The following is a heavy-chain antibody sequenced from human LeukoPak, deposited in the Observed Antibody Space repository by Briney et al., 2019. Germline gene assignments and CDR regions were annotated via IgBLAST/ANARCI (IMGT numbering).Heavy chain of an antibody. CDR1: GYRFTDHW. V-gene: IGHV5-51*01. CDR3: ARRIGSGWYDY. Sequence: GESLKISCKGSGYRFTDHWIAWVRQMPGKGLEWMGIINPGDSDTRYSPSFQGQVTISADKSISTANLQWSSLKASDTAMYYCARRIGSGWYDYWGQGTLVTVSS. D-gene: IGHD6-19*01. CDR2: INPGDSDT. J-gene: IGHJ4*02.